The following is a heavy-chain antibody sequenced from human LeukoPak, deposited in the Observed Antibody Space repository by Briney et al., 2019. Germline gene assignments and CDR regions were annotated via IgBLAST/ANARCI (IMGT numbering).Heavy chain of an antibody. CDR2: ICPGDSDT. J-gene: IGHJ3*02. CDR1: GYSFTSYW. D-gene: IGHD5-24*01. V-gene: IGHV5-51*01. Sequence: GESLKISCKGSGYSFTSYWIGWVRQMPGKGLEWMGIICPGDSDTRYSPSFQGQVTISADKSISTAYLQWSSLKASDTAMYYCARQWLAANDAFDIWGQGTMVTVSS. CDR3: ARQWLAANDAFDI.